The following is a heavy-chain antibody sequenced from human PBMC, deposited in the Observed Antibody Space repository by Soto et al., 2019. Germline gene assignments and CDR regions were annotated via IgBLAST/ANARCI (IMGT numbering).Heavy chain of an antibody. CDR3: ARHVTTTNRYYYYYMDV. CDR2: IYYSGST. D-gene: IGHD4-17*01. V-gene: IGHV4-59*08. J-gene: IGHJ6*03. Sequence: SETLSLTCTVSGGSISSYYWSWIRQPPGKGLEWIGYIYYSGSTNYNPSLKSRVTISVDTSKNQFSLKLSSVTAADTAVYYCARHVTTTNRYYYYYMDVWGKGTTVTVSS. CDR1: GGSISSYY.